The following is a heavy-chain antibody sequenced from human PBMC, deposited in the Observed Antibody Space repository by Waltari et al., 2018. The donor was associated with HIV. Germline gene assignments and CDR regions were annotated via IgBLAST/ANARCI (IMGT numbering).Heavy chain of an antibody. CDR2: VSHGGNT. D-gene: IGHD3-9*01. CDR3: ARGSPFGDIILVSDPQGYYFDS. Sequence: VQLQQWGAGLLKPSETLSLTCAVYGGSFSDYYWTWIRQPPGKGLEWVGEVSHGGNTKYNPSLKSRLTISLDTSKNQFSLKLASLTAADTAIYYCARGSPFGDIILVSDPQGYYFDSWGQGTLVTVSS. V-gene: IGHV4-34*01. CDR1: GGSFSDYY. J-gene: IGHJ4*02.